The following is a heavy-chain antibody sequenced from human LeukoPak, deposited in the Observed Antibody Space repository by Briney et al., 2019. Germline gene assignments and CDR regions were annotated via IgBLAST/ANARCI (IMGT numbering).Heavy chain of an antibody. CDR3: AGGGGYDFWSGYLGLGPPGGPGAFDY. CDR1: GYTFTSYD. J-gene: IGHJ4*02. Sequence: ASVKVSCKASGYTFTSYDINWVRQAPGQGLEWMGWMNPNSGNTGYAQKFQGRVTMTRNTSISTAYMELSSLRSEDTAVYYGAGGGGYDFWSGYLGLGPPGGPGAFDYWGQGTLVTVSS. V-gene: IGHV1-8*01. CDR2: MNPNSGNT. D-gene: IGHD3-3*01.